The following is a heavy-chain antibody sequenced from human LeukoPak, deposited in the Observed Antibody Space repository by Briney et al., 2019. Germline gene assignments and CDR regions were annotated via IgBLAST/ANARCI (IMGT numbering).Heavy chain of an antibody. CDR3: ARDKNYYDSSGRRKVTDY. Sequence: PGGSLRLSCAASGFTFDDYGMNWVRQAPGKGLEWVSYISSSGNTIYYADSVKGRFTISRDNAKNSLYLQMNSLRAEDTAIYYCARDKNYYDSSGRRKVTDYWGQGTLVTVSS. D-gene: IGHD3-22*01. CDR2: ISSSGNTI. J-gene: IGHJ4*02. V-gene: IGHV3-48*04. CDR1: GFTFDDYG.